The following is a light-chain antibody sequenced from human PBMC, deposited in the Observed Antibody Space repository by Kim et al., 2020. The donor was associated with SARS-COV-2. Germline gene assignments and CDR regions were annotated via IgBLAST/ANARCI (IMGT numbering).Light chain of an antibody. Sequence: APGETGRIACGGDSIESKSVQWDQGRPGHAPVAVMYNDNDRPSGIPDRFSGSNSGNTATLTINRVDAGDEADYFCQVWDSDSDHWVFGGGTKLTVL. V-gene: IGLV3-21*04. J-gene: IGLJ3*02. CDR3: QVWDSDSDHWV. CDR1: SIESKS. CDR2: NDN.